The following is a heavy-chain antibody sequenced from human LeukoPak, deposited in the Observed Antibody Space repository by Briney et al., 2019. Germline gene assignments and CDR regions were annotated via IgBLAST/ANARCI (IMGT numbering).Heavy chain of an antibody. V-gene: IGHV3-30*18. Sequence: GGSLRLPCAASGFTFSSYGMHWVRQAPGKGLERVAVISYDGSNKYYADSVKGRFTISRDNSKNTLYLQMNSLRAEDTAVYYCAKDRRGGGKTPTDYWGQGTLVTVSP. D-gene: IGHD4-23*01. CDR1: GFTFSSYG. CDR3: AKDRRGGGKTPTDY. CDR2: ISYDGSNK. J-gene: IGHJ4*02.